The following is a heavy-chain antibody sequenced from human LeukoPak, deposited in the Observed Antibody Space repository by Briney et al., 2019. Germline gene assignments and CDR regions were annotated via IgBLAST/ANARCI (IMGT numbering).Heavy chain of an antibody. CDR2: FDPEDGET. V-gene: IGHV1-24*01. CDR1: GYTLTELS. D-gene: IGHD3-22*01. J-gene: IGHJ4*02. Sequence: ASVKVSCKVSGYTLTELSMHWVRQAPGKGLGWMGGFDPEDGETIYAQKFQGRVTMTEDTSTDTAYMELSSLRSEDTAVYYCATDRYYYDSSGYYSAKAPFDYWGQGTLVTVSS. CDR3: ATDRYYYDSSGYYSAKAPFDY.